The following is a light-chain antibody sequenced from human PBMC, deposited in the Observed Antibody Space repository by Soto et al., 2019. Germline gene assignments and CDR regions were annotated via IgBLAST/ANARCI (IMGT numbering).Light chain of an antibody. CDR3: QQYDTYSWT. CDR1: ESISSG. CDR2: DAS. Sequence: DIQMTQSPSTLSASVGNRVTITRRASESISSGLAWYQQKPGKAPNLLIYDASSLQSGVPSRFSGSGFGTEFTLTISSLQPDDFASYYCQQYDTYSWTFGQGTKVDIK. J-gene: IGKJ1*01. V-gene: IGKV1-5*01.